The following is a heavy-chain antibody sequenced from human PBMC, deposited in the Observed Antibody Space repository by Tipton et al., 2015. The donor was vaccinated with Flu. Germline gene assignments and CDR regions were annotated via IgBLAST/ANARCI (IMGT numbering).Heavy chain of an antibody. CDR1: GGSISSYY. CDR2: IYYSGST. CDR3: ASGYDYGGYVGVGY. D-gene: IGHD4-17*01. J-gene: IGHJ4*02. V-gene: IGHV4-59*01. Sequence: TLSLTCTVSGGSISSYYWSWIRQPPGKGLEWIGYIYYSGSTNYNPSLKSRVTISVDTSKNQFSLKLSSVTAADTAVYYCASGYDYGGYVGVGYWGQGTLVTVSS.